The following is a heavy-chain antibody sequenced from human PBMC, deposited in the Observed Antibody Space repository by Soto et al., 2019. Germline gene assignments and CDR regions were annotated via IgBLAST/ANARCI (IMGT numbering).Heavy chain of an antibody. Sequence: QVQLVQSGAEVKKPGASVKVSCKASGYTFSSYDINWVRQATGQGLECMGWMKPNTGNTDYAQKFQDKTTSTRNTSMSTAYRELGSLSSEDTAVYYCARERASGMDVWGQGTTVTVSS. V-gene: IGHV1-8*01. J-gene: IGHJ6*02. CDR1: GYTFSSYD. CDR2: MKPNTGNT. CDR3: ARERASGMDV.